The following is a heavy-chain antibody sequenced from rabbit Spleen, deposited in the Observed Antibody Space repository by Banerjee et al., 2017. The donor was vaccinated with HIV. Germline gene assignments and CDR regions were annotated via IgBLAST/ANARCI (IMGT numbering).Heavy chain of an antibody. Sequence: QEQLEESGGGLVKPEGSLTLTCKASGFDLSRNYLWWVRQAPGKRLEWIGWVSNGDTYYASWAKGRFTISKSSSTTVTLQMSSLTAADTATYFCARRYDGGNGPYNIGLWGPGTLVTVS. D-gene: IGHD4-2*01. J-gene: IGHJ6*01. CDR2: VSNGDT. CDR1: GFDLSRNYL. CDR3: ARRYDGGNGPYNIGL. V-gene: IGHV1S45*01.